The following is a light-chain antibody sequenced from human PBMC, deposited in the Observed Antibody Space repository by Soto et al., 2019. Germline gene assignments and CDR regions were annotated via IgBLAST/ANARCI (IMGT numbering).Light chain of an antibody. J-gene: IGKJ5*01. CDR1: QSVSSKY. CDR2: GTS. V-gene: IGKV3D-20*02. Sequence: EIVLTQSPGTLSLSPGERATLSCRASQSVSSKYLAWYQQKPGQAPRVLIYGTSIRASGVPERFSGGGSGTDFTLTITRLEPEDFALYYCQQRNNWPPSITFGQGTRLEI. CDR3: QQRNNWPPSIT.